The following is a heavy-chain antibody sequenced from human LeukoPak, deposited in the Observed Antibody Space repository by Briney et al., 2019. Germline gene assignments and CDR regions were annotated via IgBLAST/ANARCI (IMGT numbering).Heavy chain of an antibody. J-gene: IGHJ4*02. CDR1: GFTVSSNN. CDR3: ARDSDYYDSSGYYTDLDY. Sequence: GGSLGLSCAASGFTVSSNNMNWVRQAPGRGLEWVSAIYSGDSTYYADSVKGRFTISRDNSKNTLYLQMNSLRAEDTAVYYCARDSDYYDSSGYYTDLDYWGQGTLVTVSS. D-gene: IGHD3-22*01. V-gene: IGHV3-66*02. CDR2: IYSGDST.